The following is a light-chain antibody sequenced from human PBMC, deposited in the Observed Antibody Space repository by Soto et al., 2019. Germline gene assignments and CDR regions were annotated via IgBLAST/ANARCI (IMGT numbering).Light chain of an antibody. J-gene: IGLJ1*01. V-gene: IGLV2-11*01. CDR1: SSKVGDYNS. Sequence: QSALTPLRSVSGTPGRSVTVSFIGTSSKVGDYNSVSCYHQQPDKDPTLMIYDVSKRPSADPDRFSGPKSGNTASLTISWVQAEDEADYYCCSYVGGYSYVFGIGTKVTVL. CDR3: CSYVGGYSYV. CDR2: DVS.